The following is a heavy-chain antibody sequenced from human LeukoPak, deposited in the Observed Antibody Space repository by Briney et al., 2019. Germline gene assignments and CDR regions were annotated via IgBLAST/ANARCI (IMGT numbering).Heavy chain of an antibody. J-gene: IGHJ4*02. D-gene: IGHD4-17*01. CDR1: GFTISDYA. Sequence: GGSLTLSCSASGFTISDYAMHWVRQAPGKGLEYVSGINLNGGTTYNADSVKGRFTLSRDNSRNTLYLQMSSLRAEDPAVYSCVKDEGWTLTTAFVSWGEGTLIAVSS. CDR3: VKDEGWTLTTAFVS. V-gene: IGHV3-64D*06. CDR2: INLNGGTT.